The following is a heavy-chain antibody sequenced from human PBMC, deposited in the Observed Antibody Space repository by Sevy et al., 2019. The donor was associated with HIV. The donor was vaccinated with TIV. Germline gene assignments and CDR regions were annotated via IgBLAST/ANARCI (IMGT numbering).Heavy chain of an antibody. D-gene: IGHD2-2*01. CDR2: INHSGST. V-gene: IGHV4-34*01. Sequence: SETLSLTCAVYGGSFSGSYWNWIPQTPGKGREWIGEINHSGSTNYNPSLKSRVTISVDTSKNQFSLRLNSVTAADTAVYYCARAPPVVVVPGAPSWFDPWGQGTLVTVSS. CDR3: ARAPPVVVVPGAPSWFDP. CDR1: GGSFSGSY. J-gene: IGHJ5*02.